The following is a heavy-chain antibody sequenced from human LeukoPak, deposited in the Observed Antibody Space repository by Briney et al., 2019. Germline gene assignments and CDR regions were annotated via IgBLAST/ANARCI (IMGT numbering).Heavy chain of an antibody. J-gene: IGHJ4*02. D-gene: IGHD3-22*01. CDR2: VSSSSSTI. V-gene: IGHV3-48*01. CDR1: GFTFSSYT. Sequence: GGSLRLSCAASGFTFSSYTMNWVRQAPGKGLEWVSYVSSSSSTIYYADSVKGRFTISRDNAKNSLYLQMNSLRAEDTAVYYCARESLDYYDSSGYYTFDYWGQGTLVTVSS. CDR3: ARESLDYYDSSGYYTFDY.